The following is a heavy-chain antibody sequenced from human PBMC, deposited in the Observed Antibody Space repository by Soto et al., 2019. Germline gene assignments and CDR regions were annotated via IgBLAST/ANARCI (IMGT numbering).Heavy chain of an antibody. J-gene: IGHJ5*02. CDR3: ARGGDYCRGGRCYPHEFDP. CDR2: IFSGGNT. V-gene: IGHV3-53*01. Sequence: EVQLVESGGGLIQPGKSLRLSCEASGFIVTSDYMSWVRQAPGKGLEWVSVIFSGGNTYYAYSVKGRFTISRDYSKNTLFLQMNSLRAEDPAVYYCARGGDYCRGGRCYPHEFDPWGQGTLVTVSS. D-gene: IGHD2-15*01. CDR1: GFIVTSDY.